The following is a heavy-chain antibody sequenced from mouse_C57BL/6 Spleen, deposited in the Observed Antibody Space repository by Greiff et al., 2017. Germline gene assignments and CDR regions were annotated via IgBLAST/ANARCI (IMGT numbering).Heavy chain of an antibody. J-gene: IGHJ3*01. V-gene: IGHV14-4*01. D-gene: IGHD1-1*01. CDR3: TTYPITTVVATRAY. CDR1: GFNIKDDY. CDR2: IDPENGDT. Sequence: VTLKVSGAELVRPGASVKLSCTASGFNIKDDYMHWVKQRPEQGLEWIGWIDPENGDTEYASKFQGKATITADTSSNTAYLHLSSLTSEDTAVYYCTTYPITTVVATRAYWGQGTLVTVSA.